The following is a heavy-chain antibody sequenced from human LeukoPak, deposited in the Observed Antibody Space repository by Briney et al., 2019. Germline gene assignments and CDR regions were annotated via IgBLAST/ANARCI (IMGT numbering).Heavy chain of an antibody. CDR2: INPNSGGT. Sequence: ASVKVSCKASGYTFTGYYMHWVRRAPGQGLEWMGWINPNSGGTNYAQKFQGRVTMTRDTSISTAYMELSRLRSDDTAVYYCARAITMIVVVMGYWGQGTLVTVSS. V-gene: IGHV1-2*02. D-gene: IGHD3-22*01. J-gene: IGHJ4*02. CDR3: ARAITMIVVVMGY. CDR1: GYTFTGYY.